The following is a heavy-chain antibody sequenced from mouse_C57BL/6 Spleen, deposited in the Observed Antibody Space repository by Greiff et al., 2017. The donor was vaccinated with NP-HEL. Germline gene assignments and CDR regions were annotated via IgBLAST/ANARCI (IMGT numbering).Heavy chain of an antibody. Sequence: QVQLQQSGAELVKPGASVKISCKASGYAFSSYWMNWVKQRPGKGLAWIGQIYPGDGDTNYNGKFKGKATLTADKSSSTAYMQLSSLTAEDSAVYFCAREEGFYYYAMDYWGQGTSVTVSS. CDR3: AREEGFYYYAMDY. J-gene: IGHJ4*01. CDR2: IYPGDGDT. V-gene: IGHV1-80*01. CDR1: GYAFSSYW.